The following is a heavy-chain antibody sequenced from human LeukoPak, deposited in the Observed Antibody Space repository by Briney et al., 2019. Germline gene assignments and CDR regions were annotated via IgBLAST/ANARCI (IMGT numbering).Heavy chain of an antibody. Sequence: ASVKVSCKASGYTFTSYGISWVRQAPGQGLEWMGWIGAYNGNTNYAQKLQGRVTMTTDTSTSTAYMELRSLRSDDTAVYYCARALFKWELSGYYFDYWGQGTLVTVSS. D-gene: IGHD1-26*01. J-gene: IGHJ4*02. CDR3: ARALFKWELSGYYFDY. V-gene: IGHV1-18*01. CDR2: IGAYNGNT. CDR1: GYTFTSYG.